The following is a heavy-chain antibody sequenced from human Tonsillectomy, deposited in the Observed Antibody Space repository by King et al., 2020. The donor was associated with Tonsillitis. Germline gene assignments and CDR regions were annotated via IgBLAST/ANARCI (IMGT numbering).Heavy chain of an antibody. CDR1: EFSFSSSA. CDR2: IVVGSGDT. CDR3: AAGLSHYYPSSGYHGMDV. J-gene: IGHJ6*02. D-gene: IGHD3-22*01. Sequence: QLVQSGPEVKKPGTSVKVSCKASEFSFSSSAVEWVRQARGQRLEWIGWIVVGSGDTNYAQKFQERVTITRDMSTSTAYMELSSLRSEDTAVYYCAAGLSHYYPSSGYHGMDVWGQGTTVTVSS. V-gene: IGHV1-58*01.